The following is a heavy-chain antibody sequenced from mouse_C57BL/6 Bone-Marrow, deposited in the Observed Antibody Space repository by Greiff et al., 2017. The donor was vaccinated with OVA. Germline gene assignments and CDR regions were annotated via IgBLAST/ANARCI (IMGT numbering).Heavy chain of an antibody. CDR2: INPYNGGT. V-gene: IGHV1-19*01. Sequence: EVKLVESGPVLVKPGASVKMSCKASGYTFTDYYMNWVKQSHGKSLEWIGVINPYNGGTSYNQKFKGKATLTVDKSSSTAYMELNSLTSEDSAVYYCARSSGSSYVWYFDVWGTGTTVTVSS. J-gene: IGHJ1*03. D-gene: IGHD1-1*01. CDR1: GYTFTDYY. CDR3: ARSSGSSYVWYFDV.